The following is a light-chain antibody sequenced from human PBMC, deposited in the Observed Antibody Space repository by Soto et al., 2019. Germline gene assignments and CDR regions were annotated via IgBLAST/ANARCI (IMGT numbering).Light chain of an antibody. CDR1: QGVSNW. CDR2: KAS. V-gene: IGKV1-5*03. CDR3: QQYSSDSSWT. Sequence: ASVGRCGTIPYQASQGVSNWLAWYQQKPGKAPKLLIYKASSLESGVPSRFSGIGSGTEFTLTICILHTGNFATYFFQQYSSDSSWTWGRGTKVDIK. J-gene: IGKJ1*01.